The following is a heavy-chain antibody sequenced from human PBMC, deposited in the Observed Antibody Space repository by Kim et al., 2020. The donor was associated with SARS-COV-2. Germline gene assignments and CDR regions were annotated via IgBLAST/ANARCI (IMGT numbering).Heavy chain of an antibody. D-gene: IGHD2-15*01. CDR2: IDPGGSFT. J-gene: IGHJ3*02. CDR1: GYTFTKYY. CDR3: ARDAAILDNGLLDVFDI. V-gene: IGHV1-46*01. Sequence: ASVKVSCKTSGYTFTKYYIHWLRQAPGQGLEWVGLIDPGGSFTSYAQRFQGRVTMTRDTPTSTVYMDLSSLTSEDTAVYYCARDAAILDNGLLDVFDIWGQGTVVTLSS.